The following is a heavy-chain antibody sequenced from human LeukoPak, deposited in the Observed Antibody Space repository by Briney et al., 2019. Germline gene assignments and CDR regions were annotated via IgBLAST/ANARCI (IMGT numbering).Heavy chain of an antibody. D-gene: IGHD2-2*01. Sequence: TGGSLRLSCAASGFTFSSYWMSWVRQAPGKGLEWVANIKQDGSEKYYVDSVKGRFTISRDNAKNSLYLQMNSLRAEDTAVYYCARDIQTDYRVPAQNTYYYYYYMDVWGKGTTVTVSS. CDR3: ARDIQTDYRVPAQNTYYYYYYMDV. V-gene: IGHV3-7*01. CDR2: IKQDGSEK. CDR1: GFTFSSYW. J-gene: IGHJ6*03.